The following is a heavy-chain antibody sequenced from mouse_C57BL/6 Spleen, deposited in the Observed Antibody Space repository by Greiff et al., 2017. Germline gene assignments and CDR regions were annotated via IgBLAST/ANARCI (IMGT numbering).Heavy chain of an antibody. D-gene: IGHD2-2*01. V-gene: IGHV1-50*01. CDR3: ARRDYGYDGGYYYAMDY. Sequence: VQLQQPGAELVKPGASVKLSCKASGYTFTSYWMQWVKQRPGQGLEWIGEIDPSDSYTNYNQKFKGKATLTVDTSSSTAYMQLSSLTSEDSAVYYCARRDYGYDGGYYYAMDYWGQGTSVTVSS. CDR2: IDPSDSYT. J-gene: IGHJ4*01. CDR1: GYTFTSYW.